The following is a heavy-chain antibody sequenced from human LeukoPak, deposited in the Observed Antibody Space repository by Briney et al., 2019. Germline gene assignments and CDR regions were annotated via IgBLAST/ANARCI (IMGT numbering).Heavy chain of an antibody. V-gene: IGHV3-23*01. Sequence: GGSLRLSCAASGFTFNSYAMSWVRQAPGKGLEWVSAISGSGGSTYYADSVKGRFTISRDNSKNTLYLQMNSLRAEDTAVYYCAKDRFLEWLLSGIAFDIWGQGTMVTVSS. CDR1: GFTFNSYA. J-gene: IGHJ3*02. D-gene: IGHD3-3*01. CDR2: ISGSGGST. CDR3: AKDRFLEWLLSGIAFDI.